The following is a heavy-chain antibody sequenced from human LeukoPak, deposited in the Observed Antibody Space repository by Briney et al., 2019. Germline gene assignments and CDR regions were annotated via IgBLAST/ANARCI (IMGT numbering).Heavy chain of an antibody. J-gene: IGHJ4*02. CDR1: GFTFSSYS. V-gene: IGHV3-21*01. CDR3: ARDANIVVVPAAMGWYDY. Sequence: KPGGSLRLSCAASGFTFSSYSMNWVRQAPGKGLEWVSSISSSSSYIYYADSVKGRFTISRDNAKNSLHLQMNSLRAEDTAVYYCARDANIVVVPAAMGWYDYWGQGTLVTVSS. CDR2: ISSSSSYI. D-gene: IGHD2-2*01.